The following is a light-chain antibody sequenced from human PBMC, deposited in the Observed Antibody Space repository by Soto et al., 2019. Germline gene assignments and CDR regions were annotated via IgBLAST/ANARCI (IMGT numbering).Light chain of an antibody. CDR2: EVS. CDR3: SSYTTSNTYC. Sequence: QSVLTQPASVSGYPGQSITISCTGRSSDVGGYNYVSWYQQHPGKAPKFMIYEVSRRPSGVSNRFSGSKSGNTASLAVSGLQAEDEAYYYCSSYTTSNTYCFGTGTKVTVL. J-gene: IGLJ1*01. CDR1: SSDVGGYNY. V-gene: IGLV2-14*01.